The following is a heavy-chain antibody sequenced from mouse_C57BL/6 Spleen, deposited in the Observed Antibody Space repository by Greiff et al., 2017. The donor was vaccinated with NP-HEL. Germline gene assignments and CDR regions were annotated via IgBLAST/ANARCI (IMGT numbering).Heavy chain of an antibody. Sequence: QVQLKQPGAELVKPGASVKLSCKASGYTFTSYWMHWVKQRPGRGLEWIGRIDPNSGGTKYNEKFKSKATLTVDKPSSTAYMQLSSLTSEDSAVYYCASTTSVVAIDWYFDVWGTGTTVTVSS. J-gene: IGHJ1*03. D-gene: IGHD1-1*01. CDR3: ASTTSVVAIDWYFDV. V-gene: IGHV1-72*01. CDR1: GYTFTSYW. CDR2: IDPNSGGT.